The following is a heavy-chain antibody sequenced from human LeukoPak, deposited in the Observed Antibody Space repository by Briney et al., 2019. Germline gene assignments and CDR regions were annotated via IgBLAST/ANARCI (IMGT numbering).Heavy chain of an antibody. CDR1: GFTFDDYA. V-gene: IGHV3-43*02. CDR2: ISGDGGTT. Sequence: GGSLRLSCAASGFTFDDYAMHWVRQAPGKGLEWVSLISGDGGTTYYADSVKGRFTISRDSSKNSLYLQMNSLRTEDTALYYCARDYCSGGSCYYAYWGQGTLITVSS. D-gene: IGHD2-15*01. J-gene: IGHJ4*02. CDR3: ARDYCSGGSCYYAY.